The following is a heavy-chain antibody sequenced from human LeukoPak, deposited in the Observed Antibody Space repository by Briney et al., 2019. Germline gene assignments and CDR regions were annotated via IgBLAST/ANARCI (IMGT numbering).Heavy chain of an antibody. J-gene: IGHJ3*02. CDR2: IYHSGST. Sequence: SETLSLTCTVSGGSISSYYWGWIRLPAGKGLEWIGYIYHSGSTNYNPSLKSRVTISVDTSKNQFSLKLRSVTAADTAVYYCARLAVWAGTSFDVFHIWGPGTLVTVSS. CDR1: GGSISSYY. V-gene: IGHV4-59*01. D-gene: IGHD6-19*01. CDR3: ARLAVWAGTSFDVFHI.